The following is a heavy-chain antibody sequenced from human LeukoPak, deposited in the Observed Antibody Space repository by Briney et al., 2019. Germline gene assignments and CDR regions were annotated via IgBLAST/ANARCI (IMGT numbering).Heavy chain of an antibody. CDR1: GYTFTSYY. D-gene: IGHD2-15*01. J-gene: IGHJ4*02. Sequence: ASVKVSCKASGYTFTSYYMHWVRQAPGQGLEWMGIINPSGGSTSYAQKFQGRVTMTRDTSISTAYMELSRLTSDDTAVYYCARSAGSAFFDYWGQGTLVTVSS. CDR2: INPSGGST. V-gene: IGHV1-46*01. CDR3: ARSAGSAFFDY.